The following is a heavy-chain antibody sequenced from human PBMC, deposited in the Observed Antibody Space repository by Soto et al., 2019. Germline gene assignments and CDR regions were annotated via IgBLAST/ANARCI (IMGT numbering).Heavy chain of an antibody. CDR2: ISAYNGKT. V-gene: IGHV1-18*01. Sequence: QVQLVQSGAEVKKTGASVEVSCKASGYTFISYGISWVRQAPGQGLEWMGWISAYNGKTNYAQKVQGRVTMTTDTSTSTAHMELRSLRSDDTAVHYSARAGFSTSGLGILTTVVHGVEIDYWCKGPMATVSS. CDR3: ARAGFSTSGLGILTTVVHGVEIDY. CDR1: GYTFISYG. D-gene: IGHD6-13*01. J-gene: IGHJ4*02.